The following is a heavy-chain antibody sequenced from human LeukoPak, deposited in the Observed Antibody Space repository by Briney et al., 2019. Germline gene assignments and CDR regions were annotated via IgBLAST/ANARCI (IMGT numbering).Heavy chain of an antibody. V-gene: IGHV4-59*12. CDR2: IYYSGST. J-gene: IGHJ5*02. CDR1: GGSISSYY. CDR3: ARDGGYDSSFDP. Sequence: PSETLSLTCTVSGGSISSYYWSWIRQPPGKGLEWIGYIYYSGSTNYNPSLKSRVTISVDTSKNQFSLKLSSVTAADTAVYYCARDGGYDSSFDPWGQGTLVTVSS. D-gene: IGHD3-22*01.